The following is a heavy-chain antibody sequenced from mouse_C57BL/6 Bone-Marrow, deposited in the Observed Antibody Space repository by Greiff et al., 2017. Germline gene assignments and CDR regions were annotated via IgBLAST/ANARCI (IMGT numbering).Heavy chain of an antibody. CDR2: ISNGGGST. D-gene: IGHD1-1*01. V-gene: IGHV5-12*01. CDR3: ASPYYYGSSPHYAMDY. CDR1: GFTFSDYY. Sequence: EVQLVESGGGLVQPGGSLKLSCAASGFTFSDYYMYWVRQTPEKRLEWVAYISNGGGSTYYPDTVKGRFTISRDNAKNTLYLQMSRLKSEDTAMYYCASPYYYGSSPHYAMDYWGQGTSVTVSS. J-gene: IGHJ4*01.